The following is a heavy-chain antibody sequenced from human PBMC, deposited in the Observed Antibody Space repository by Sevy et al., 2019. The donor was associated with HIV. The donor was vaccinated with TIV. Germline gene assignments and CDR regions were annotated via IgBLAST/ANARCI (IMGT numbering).Heavy chain of an antibody. J-gene: IGHJ4*02. V-gene: IGHV3-7*01. CDR2: IKQDGSEK. CDR1: GFTFSSYW. D-gene: IGHD3-16*01. CDR3: ARDGVMGSY. Sequence: GSLRLSCAASGFTFSSYWMSWVRQAPGKGREWVANIKQDGSEKNYVDSVKGRFTISRDNAKNSLYLQMNSLRVDDTAVYYCARDGVMGSYWGQGTLVTVSS.